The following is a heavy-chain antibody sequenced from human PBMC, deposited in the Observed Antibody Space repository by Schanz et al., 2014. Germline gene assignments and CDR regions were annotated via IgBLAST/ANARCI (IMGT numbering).Heavy chain of an antibody. CDR3: ASASGYSDYGTYFDF. CDR1: GFTFSSYA. J-gene: IGHJ4*02. CDR2: ISNDGSIK. Sequence: QVQLLQFGGGVVQPGRSLRLSCAASGFTFSSYAMHWVRQAPGKGLEWVALISNDGSIKYYADSVEGRFTISRDNSSNTLYLQMNSLRTEDTAVYYCASASGYSDYGTYFDFWGQGTLVTVSS. V-gene: IGHV3-30-3*01. D-gene: IGHD5-12*01.